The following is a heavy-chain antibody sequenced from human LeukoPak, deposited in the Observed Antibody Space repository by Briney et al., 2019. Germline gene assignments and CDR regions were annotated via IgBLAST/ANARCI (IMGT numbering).Heavy chain of an antibody. CDR2: ISAYNGNT. J-gene: IGHJ4*02. V-gene: IGHV1-18*01. D-gene: IGHD4-17*01. CDR1: GYSFTGYG. Sequence: ASVKVSCKASGYSFTGYGIGWVRQAAGQGPEWMGWISAYNGNTKYAQKFQGRVTMTTDTSTSTAYMELRSLRSDDTAVYYCARGIGSYGDSGLPFAYWGQGTLVTVSS. CDR3: ARGIGSYGDSGLPFAY.